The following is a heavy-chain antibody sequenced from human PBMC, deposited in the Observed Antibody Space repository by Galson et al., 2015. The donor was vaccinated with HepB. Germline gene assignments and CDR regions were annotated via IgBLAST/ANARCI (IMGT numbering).Heavy chain of an antibody. D-gene: IGHD6-19*01. J-gene: IGHJ4*02. Sequence: SLRLSCAASGFTFNNYGIHWVRQAPGKGLEWVAFIRSDGSDKYYAGSVKGRFTISRDNSKNTLYLQMNSLRAEDTAVYYCAKDTFPGAGWYHEYDYWDQGTLFTVSA. CDR2: IRSDGSDK. V-gene: IGHV3-30*02. CDR1: GFTFNNYG. CDR3: AKDTFPGAGWYHEYDY.